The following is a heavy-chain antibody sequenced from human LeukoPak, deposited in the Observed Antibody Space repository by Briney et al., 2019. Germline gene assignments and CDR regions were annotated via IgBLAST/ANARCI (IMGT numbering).Heavy chain of an antibody. CDR2: INEGGSVT. J-gene: IGHJ4*02. Sequence: PGGSLRLSCAASGFTFSNYWMHWVRQAPGKGLVWVSRINEGGSVTDYADSVKGRFTISRDNAKNTLYLEMNSLRAEDTAVYYCSRDLRGRDDYWGQGTLVSVSS. D-gene: IGHD5-24*01. CDR1: GFTFSNYW. V-gene: IGHV3-74*01. CDR3: SRDLRGRDDY.